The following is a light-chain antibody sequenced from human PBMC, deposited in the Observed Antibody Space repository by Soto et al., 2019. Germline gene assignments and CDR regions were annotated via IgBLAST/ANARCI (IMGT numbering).Light chain of an antibody. CDR2: GVS. V-gene: IGKV3-20*01. Sequence: EIVLTQSPGTLSLSPGERATLSCRASQSVTSNYFAWFQQKPGQAPRLLIFGVSDRAPGIPDRFSASGSGTDFTLTISRLEPEDFAVYYCLHYGDSPRTFGQGTKVEIK. J-gene: IGKJ1*01. CDR3: LHYGDSPRT. CDR1: QSVTSNY.